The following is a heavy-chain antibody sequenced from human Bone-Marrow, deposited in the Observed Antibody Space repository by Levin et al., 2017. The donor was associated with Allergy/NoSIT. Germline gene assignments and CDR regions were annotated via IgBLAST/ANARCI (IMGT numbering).Heavy chain of an antibody. Sequence: SETLSLTCTVSGGSISSYYWSWIRQPPGKGLEWIGYIYYSGSTNYNPSLKSRVTISVDTSKNQFSLKLSSVTAADTAVYYCARDSGGGGFDYWGQGTLVTVSS. J-gene: IGHJ4*02. CDR3: ARDSGGGGFDY. V-gene: IGHV4-59*01. CDR2: IYYSGST. CDR1: GGSISSYY. D-gene: IGHD2-15*01.